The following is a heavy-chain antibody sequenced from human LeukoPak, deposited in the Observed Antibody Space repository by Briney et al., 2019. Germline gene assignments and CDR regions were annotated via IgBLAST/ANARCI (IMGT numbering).Heavy chain of an antibody. D-gene: IGHD5-12*01. CDR2: ISSDVNNK. CDR3: ARADETVWWLKN. CDR1: GFTFSNYP. V-gene: IGHV3-30-3*01. Sequence: GGSLRLCCAASGFTFSNYPMHWVRQAPGKGLEWVAVISSDVNNKYYADSVKGRFTISRDNAKNSLYLQMNSLRAEDTAVYYCARADETVWWLKNWGQGTLVTVSS. J-gene: IGHJ4*02.